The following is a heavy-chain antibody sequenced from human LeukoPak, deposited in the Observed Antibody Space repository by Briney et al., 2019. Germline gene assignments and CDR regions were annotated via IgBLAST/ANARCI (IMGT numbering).Heavy chain of an antibody. V-gene: IGHV3-74*01. CDR3: IRTLIVATSPYMDV. CDR1: GFTFSSYW. J-gene: IGHJ6*03. CDR2: VNSDGTGT. Sequence: GGSLRLSCAASGFTFSSYWMHWVRQAPGKGLVWVSRVNSDGTGTIYADSVEGRFTISRDNAKNTVYLQMNSLRAEDTAIHYCIRTLIVATSPYMDVWGKGTTVTVSS. D-gene: IGHD5-12*01.